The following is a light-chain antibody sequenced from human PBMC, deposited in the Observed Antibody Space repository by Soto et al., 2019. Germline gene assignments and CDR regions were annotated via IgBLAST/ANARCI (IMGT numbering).Light chain of an antibody. CDR2: GAS. J-gene: IGKJ4*01. CDR1: QDISKY. CDR3: QQYDNLLS. V-gene: IGKV1-33*01. Sequence: DIQMTQSPSSLSASVGARVTITCQASQDISKYLNWYQQKPGKAPKLLIYGASNLQIGVPSKFSGSGSGTDFTFIISSLEPEDSATYYCQQYDNLLSFGGGTKVEIK.